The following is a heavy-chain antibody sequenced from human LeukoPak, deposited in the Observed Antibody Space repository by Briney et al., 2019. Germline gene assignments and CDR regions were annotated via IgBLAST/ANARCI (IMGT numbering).Heavy chain of an antibody. V-gene: IGHV3-30*18. CDR3: AKTPGGYYYDSSGYYYADWYFDL. CDR1: GFTFSSYG. CDR2: ISYDGSNK. Sequence: GGSLRLSCAASGFTFSSYGMHWVRQAPGKGLEWVAVISYDGSNKYYADSVKGRFTISRDNSKNTLYLQMNSLRAEDTAVYYCAKTPGGYYYDSSGYYYADWYFDLWGRGTLVTVSS. J-gene: IGHJ2*01. D-gene: IGHD3-22*01.